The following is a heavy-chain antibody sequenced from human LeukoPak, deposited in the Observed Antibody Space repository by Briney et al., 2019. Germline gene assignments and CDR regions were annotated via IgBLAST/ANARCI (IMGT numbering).Heavy chain of an antibody. Sequence: SVKVSCKASGGTFSSYAISWVRQAPGQGLEWMGGIIPIFGTANYAQKFQGRVTITADNSTSTAYMELSSLRSEDTAVYYCARAGDYGDGWFDPWGQGTLVTVSS. CDR2: IIPIFGTA. D-gene: IGHD4-17*01. V-gene: IGHV1-69*06. CDR3: ARAGDYGDGWFDP. CDR1: GGTFSSYA. J-gene: IGHJ5*02.